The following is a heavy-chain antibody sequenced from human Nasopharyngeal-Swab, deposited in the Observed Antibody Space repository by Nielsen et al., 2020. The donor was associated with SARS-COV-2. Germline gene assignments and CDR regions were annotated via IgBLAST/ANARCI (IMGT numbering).Heavy chain of an antibody. D-gene: IGHD3-10*01. CDR3: GGSLLWFGELLI. Sequence: GASLRLSCAAPGFTFSSYAMHWVRQAPGKGLEWVAVISYDGSNKYYADSVKGRFTISRDNSKNTLYLQMNSLRAEDTAVYYCGGSLLWFGELLIWGQGTLVTVSS. CDR1: GFTFSSYA. CDR2: ISYDGSNK. J-gene: IGHJ4*02. V-gene: IGHV3-30*04.